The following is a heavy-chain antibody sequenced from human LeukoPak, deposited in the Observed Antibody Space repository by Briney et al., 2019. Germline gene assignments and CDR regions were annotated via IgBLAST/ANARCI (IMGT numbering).Heavy chain of an antibody. J-gene: IGHJ6*02. V-gene: IGHV3-74*01. D-gene: IGHD2-15*01. CDR2: IKSDGSTT. Sequence: GGSLRLSCAASGFTFSSFWMHWVRQAPGKGLVWVSLIKSDGSTTSYADSVKGRFTISRDNAKNTLYLQMNSLRAEDTAVYYCAWLTVVESMDVWGQGTTVTVSS. CDR1: GFTFSSFW. CDR3: AWLTVVESMDV.